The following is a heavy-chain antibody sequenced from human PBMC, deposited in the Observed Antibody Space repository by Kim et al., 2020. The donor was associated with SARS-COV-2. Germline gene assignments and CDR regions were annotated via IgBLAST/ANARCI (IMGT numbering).Heavy chain of an antibody. D-gene: IGHD5-18*01. CDR3: ARQGGYSYGPRFDY. V-gene: IGHV4-59*08. CDR1: GGSISSYY. J-gene: IGHJ4*02. Sequence: SETLSLTCTVSGGSISSYYWSWIRQPPGKGLEWIGYIYYSGSTNYNPSLKSRVTISVDTSKNQFSLKLSSVTAADTAVYYCARQGGYSYGPRFDYWGQGTLVTVSS. CDR2: IYYSGST.